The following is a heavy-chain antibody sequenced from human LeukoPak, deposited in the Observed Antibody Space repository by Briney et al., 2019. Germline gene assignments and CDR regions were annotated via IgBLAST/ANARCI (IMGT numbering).Heavy chain of an antibody. J-gene: IGHJ5*02. CDR1: GFIFSNYE. Sequence: GGSLRLSCVASGFIFSNYEMDWVRQAPGQGLEWVSGISSINSGSNIYYADSAKGRFTISRDNDKNSLYLQMNSLRAEDTAVYYCARKTRMTIFGVVTRWFDPWGQGTLVTVSS. CDR2: ISSINSGSNI. D-gene: IGHD3-3*01. CDR3: ARKTRMTIFGVVTRWFDP. V-gene: IGHV3-48*03.